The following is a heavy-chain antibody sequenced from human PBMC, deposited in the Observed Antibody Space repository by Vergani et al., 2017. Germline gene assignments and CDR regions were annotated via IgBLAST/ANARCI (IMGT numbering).Heavy chain of an antibody. CDR3: ATQTTVVTNFDY. D-gene: IGHD4-23*01. V-gene: IGHV3-23*01. CDR2: ISGSGDST. CDR1: GFTFSSYA. J-gene: IGHJ4*02. Sequence: EVQLLESGGGLVQPGGSLRLSCAASGFTFSSYAMSWVRQAPGKGLEWVSAISGSGDSTYYADSVKGRFTISRDNSKNTLYLQMNSLRAEDTAVYYCATQTTVVTNFDYWGQGTLVTVSS.